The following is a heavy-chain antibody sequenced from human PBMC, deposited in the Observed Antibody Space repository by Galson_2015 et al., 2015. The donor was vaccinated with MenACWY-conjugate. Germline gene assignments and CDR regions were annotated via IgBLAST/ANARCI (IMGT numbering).Heavy chain of an antibody. Sequence: SLRLSCAASGFTFSTSTMSWVRQAPGKGLEWVSTVSSTGATTWYADSVKGRFTISRDNSKNTVHLEMSSLRAEDTAVYYCARSNEVILLHTWCDYWGQGTLDDVST. CDR2: VSSTGATT. D-gene: IGHD2-15*01. V-gene: IGHV3-23*01. CDR1: GFTFSTST. CDR3: ARSNEVILLHTWCDY. J-gene: IGHJ4*02.